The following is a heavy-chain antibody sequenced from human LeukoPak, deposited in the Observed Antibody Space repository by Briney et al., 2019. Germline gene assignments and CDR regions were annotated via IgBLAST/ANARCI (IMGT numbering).Heavy chain of an antibody. J-gene: IGHJ4*02. D-gene: IGHD5-24*01. CDR2: ISYDGSNK. CDR3: ARVRASAVRRDGYTLIDY. Sequence: GGSLRLSCAASGFTFSSYAMHWVRQAPGKGLEWVAVISYDGSNKYYADSVKGRFTISRDNSKNTLYLQMNSLRAEDTAVYYCARVRASAVRRDGYTLIDYWGQGTLVTVSS. V-gene: IGHV3-30-3*01. CDR1: GFTFSSYA.